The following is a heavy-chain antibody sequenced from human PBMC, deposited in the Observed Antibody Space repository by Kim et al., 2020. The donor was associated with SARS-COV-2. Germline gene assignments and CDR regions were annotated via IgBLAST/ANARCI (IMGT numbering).Heavy chain of an antibody. J-gene: IGHJ3*02. V-gene: IGHV4-39*07. D-gene: IGHD5-18*01. Sequence: YNPSLTSRITTSRDTSKNLFSLSPSSMTAADTAVYYCARTGYNYGFNAFDIWGQGTMVTVSS. CDR3: ARTGYNYGFNAFDI.